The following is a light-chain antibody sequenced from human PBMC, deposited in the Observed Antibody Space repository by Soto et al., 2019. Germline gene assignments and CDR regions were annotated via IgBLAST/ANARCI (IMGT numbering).Light chain of an antibody. CDR2: GAS. V-gene: IGKV3D-20*02. J-gene: IGKJ3*01. CDR1: QSVSSSY. Sequence: EMVLTQSPDTLSLSPGERATLSCKASQSVSSSYLAWYQQRPGQAPRLLIHGASKRATGIPDRFSGRGSGTDFTLTISRLEPEDFAVYYCQQLATWRGVTFGPGTKVDIK. CDR3: QQLATWRGVT.